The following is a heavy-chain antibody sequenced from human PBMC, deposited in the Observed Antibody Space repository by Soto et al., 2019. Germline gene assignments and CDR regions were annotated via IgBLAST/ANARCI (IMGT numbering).Heavy chain of an antibody. V-gene: IGHV1-69*13. CDR1: GGTFSSYA. CDR2: IIPIFGAA. Sequence: SVKVSCKASGGTFSSYAISWVRQAPGQGLEWMGGIIPIFGAANYAQKFQGRVTITADESTSTAYMELSSLRFEDTAVYYCARSGGTAMVLNCFDPWGQGTLVTVSS. CDR3: ARSGGTAMVLNCFDP. D-gene: IGHD5-18*01. J-gene: IGHJ5*02.